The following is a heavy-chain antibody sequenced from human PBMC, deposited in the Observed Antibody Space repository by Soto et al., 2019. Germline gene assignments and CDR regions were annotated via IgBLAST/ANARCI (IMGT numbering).Heavy chain of an antibody. CDR1: AGSFSDNY. CDR3: ARGLTYCSSSTCAETRFDP. Sequence: SETLSLTCAVYAGSFSDNYWSWLRQPPGKGLEWIGEINQSGSTNYNPSLKSRVIISVDTSKNQFSLKLSSVTAADTAVYYCARGLTYCSSSTCAETRFDPWGQGTLVTVS. D-gene: IGHD2-2*01. J-gene: IGHJ5*02. V-gene: IGHV4-34*01. CDR2: INQSGST.